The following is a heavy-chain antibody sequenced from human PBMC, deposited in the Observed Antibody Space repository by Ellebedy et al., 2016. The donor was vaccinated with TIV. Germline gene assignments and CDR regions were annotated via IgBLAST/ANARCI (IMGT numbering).Heavy chain of an antibody. D-gene: IGHD2-2*01. J-gene: IGHJ6*03. Sequence: GESLKISXAGSGFSFSSYSMNWVRQAPGKGLEWVSSISSTSSYIYYADSVRGRFTISRDNAKNSLYLQMNSLRAEDMAVYYCVPAAKGAYYTFMDVWGKGTTVNVSS. CDR3: VPAAKGAYYTFMDV. CDR1: GFSFSSYS. CDR2: ISSTSSYI. V-gene: IGHV3-21*01.